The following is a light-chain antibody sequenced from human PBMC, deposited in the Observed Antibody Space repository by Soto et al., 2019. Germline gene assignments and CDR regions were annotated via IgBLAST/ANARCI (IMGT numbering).Light chain of an antibody. CDR1: SSDVGGYNY. V-gene: IGLV2-14*01. CDR2: EVS. J-gene: IGLJ1*01. Sequence: QSVLTQPASVSGSRGQSITISCTGTSSDVGGYNYVSWYQQHPGKAPKLMIYEVSNRPSGVSNRFSASKSGNTASLTISGLQAEDEADYYCCSYTHITTLNVFGTGTKVTVL. CDR3: CSYTHITTLNV.